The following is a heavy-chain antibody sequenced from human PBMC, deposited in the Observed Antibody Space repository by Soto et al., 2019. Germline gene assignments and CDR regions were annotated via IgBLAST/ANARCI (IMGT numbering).Heavy chain of an antibody. V-gene: IGHV4-59*01. J-gene: IGHJ3*02. CDR2: IYYSGST. Sequence: KPSETLSLTCTVSVGSISSYYWGWIRQPPGKGLEWIGYIYYSGSTNYNPSLKSRVTISVDTSKNQFSLKLSSVTAADTAVYYCARVGYYDYVWGSYRQKGGAFDIWGQGTMVTVSS. D-gene: IGHD3-16*02. CDR1: VGSISSYY. CDR3: ARVGYYDYVWGSYRQKGGAFDI.